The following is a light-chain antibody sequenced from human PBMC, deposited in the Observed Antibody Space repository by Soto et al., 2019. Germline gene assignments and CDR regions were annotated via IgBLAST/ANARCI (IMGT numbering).Light chain of an antibody. Sequence: VLTQSHGTLSLPPAERATLSCRASQSVSSSYLAWYQQKPGQAPRLLIYGASSRATGIPDRFSGSGSGTDFTLTISRLEPEDFAFYYCQQYGSSPLTFGGGTKVDIK. CDR2: GAS. CDR1: QSVSSSY. V-gene: IGKV3-20*01. CDR3: QQYGSSPLT. J-gene: IGKJ4*01.